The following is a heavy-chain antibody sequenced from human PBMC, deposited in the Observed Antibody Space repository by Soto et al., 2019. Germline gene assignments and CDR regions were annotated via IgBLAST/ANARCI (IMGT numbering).Heavy chain of an antibody. Sequence: SETLSLTCTVSGGSISSGGYYWSWIRQHPGKGLEWIGYIYYSGSTYYNPSLKSRVTISVDTSKNQFSLKLSSVTAADTAVYYCARGAYYYDSSGYPFSVRDYGMDVWGQGTTVT. CDR2: IYYSGST. D-gene: IGHD3-22*01. V-gene: IGHV4-31*03. CDR3: ARGAYYYDSSGYPFSVRDYGMDV. J-gene: IGHJ6*02. CDR1: GGSISSGGYY.